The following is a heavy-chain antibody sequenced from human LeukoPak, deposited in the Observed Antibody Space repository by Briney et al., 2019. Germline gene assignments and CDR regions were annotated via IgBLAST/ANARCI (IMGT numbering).Heavy chain of an antibody. CDR2: IYYSGST. D-gene: IGHD6-19*01. J-gene: IGHJ4*02. CDR1: GGSISSYY. Sequence: SETLSLTCTVSGGSISSYYWSWIRQPPGKGLEWIGDIYYSGSTNYNPSLKSHVTISVDKYNNQSSLKLSSVTAADTAVHYCAREALAVAGPYYFDYWGQGTLVTVSS. CDR3: AREALAVAGPYYFDY. V-gene: IGHV4-59*12.